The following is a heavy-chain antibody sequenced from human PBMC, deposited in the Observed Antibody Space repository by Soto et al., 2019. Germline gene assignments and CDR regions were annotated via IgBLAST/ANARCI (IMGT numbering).Heavy chain of an antibody. Sequence: QLQLQESGSGLVKPSQTLSLTCAVSGGSISSGGYSWSWIRQPPGKGLEWIGYIYHSGSTYYNPSLNSRVTISVDRSKNQFSLKLSSVTAADTAVYYCVGGDTVVAADYWGQGTLVTVSS. V-gene: IGHV4-30-2*01. J-gene: IGHJ4*02. D-gene: IGHD2-15*01. CDR2: IYHSGST. CDR3: VGGDTVVAADY. CDR1: GGSISSGGYS.